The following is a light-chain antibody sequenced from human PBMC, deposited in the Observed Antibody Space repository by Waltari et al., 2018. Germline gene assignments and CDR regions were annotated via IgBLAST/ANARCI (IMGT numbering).Light chain of an antibody. J-gene: IGKJ5*01. CDR3: QQYDSYSIT. Sequence: DIQMTQSPSTLSAAVGDRVTITCRASQSIRGRLAWHQQKAGKAPKLLIYKASTLESGVPPRFSGSGSGTQFTLTISSLQAEDFATYYCQQYDSYSITFGQGTRLEIK. CDR2: KAS. V-gene: IGKV1-5*03. CDR1: QSIRGR.